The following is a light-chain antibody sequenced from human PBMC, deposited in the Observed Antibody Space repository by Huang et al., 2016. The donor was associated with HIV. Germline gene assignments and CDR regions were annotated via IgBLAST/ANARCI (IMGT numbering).Light chain of an antibody. CDR3: QYYGTSPTWT. Sequence: EIVLTQSPGTLSLSPGERATLACRASQSLTSYYLAWYQQKPGQAPRLLIYGASSRATGIPDRFSGSGSGTDFTLTISRLEPEDFAIYYCQYYGTSPTWTFGQGTKVEIK. CDR2: GAS. CDR1: QSLTSYY. V-gene: IGKV3-20*01. J-gene: IGKJ1*01.